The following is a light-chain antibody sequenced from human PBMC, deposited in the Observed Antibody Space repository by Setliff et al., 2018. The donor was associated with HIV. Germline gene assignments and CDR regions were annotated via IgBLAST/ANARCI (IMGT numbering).Light chain of an antibody. CDR2: EVR. J-gene: IGLJ1*01. CDR3: SSYAITNTLP. Sequence: ALAQPASVSGSPGQSITISCTGTSSDVGGYNYVSWYQQHPGKAPKLIIYEVRNRPSGVSNRFSGSKSGNTASLTISGLQAEDEADYYCSSYAITNTLPFGTGTRAPS. CDR1: SSDVGGYNY. V-gene: IGLV2-14*01.